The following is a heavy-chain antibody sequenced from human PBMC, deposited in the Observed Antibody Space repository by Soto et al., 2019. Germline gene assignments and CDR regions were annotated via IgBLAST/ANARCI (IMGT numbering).Heavy chain of an antibody. CDR1: GGSISSYY. D-gene: IGHD3-22*01. Sequence: QVQLQESGPGLVKPSETLSLTCTVSGGSISSYYWSWIRQPPGKGLEWIGYLYYSGSTNYNPSLKSRVTISVDTSKNQFSLKLSSVTAADTAVYYCARWILDDSSGYYGFDYWGQGTLVTVSS. J-gene: IGHJ4*02. CDR3: ARWILDDSSGYYGFDY. CDR2: LYYSGST. V-gene: IGHV4-59*01.